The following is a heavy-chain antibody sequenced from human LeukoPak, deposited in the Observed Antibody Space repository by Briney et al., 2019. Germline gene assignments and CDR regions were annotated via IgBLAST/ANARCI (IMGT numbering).Heavy chain of an antibody. J-gene: IGHJ4*02. CDR3: VSFYETY. CDR2: INSDGSWT. V-gene: IGHV3-74*01. CDR1: GNYW. D-gene: IGHD2-2*01. Sequence: PGGSLRLSCAASGNYWMHWVRQAPGKEPVWVSHINSDGSWTSYADSVKGRFTISKDNAKNTVYLQMNNLRAEDTAVYYCVSFYETYWGRGTLVTVSS.